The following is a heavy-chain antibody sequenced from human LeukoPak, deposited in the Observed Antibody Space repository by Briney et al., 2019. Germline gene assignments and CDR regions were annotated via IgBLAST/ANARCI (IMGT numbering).Heavy chain of an antibody. J-gene: IGHJ4*02. CDR2: IRYDGNNR. Sequence: GGSLRLSCAASGFTFSNYGMHWVRQAPGKGLEWVAFIRYDGNNRYYADSMKGRFTISRDNSKNTLYLQMNSLRAEDTAVYYCGKDYSSGWELDYWGQGTLVTVSS. CDR3: GKDYSSGWELDY. V-gene: IGHV3-30*02. CDR1: GFTFSNYG. D-gene: IGHD6-19*01.